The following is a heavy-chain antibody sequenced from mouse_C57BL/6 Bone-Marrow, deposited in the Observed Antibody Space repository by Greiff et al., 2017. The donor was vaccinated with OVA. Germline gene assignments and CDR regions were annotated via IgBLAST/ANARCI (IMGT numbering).Heavy chain of an antibody. CDR1: GYTFTSYG. D-gene: IGHD1-1*01. CDR2: IYPRSGNT. V-gene: IGHV1-81*01. Sequence: QVQLQQSGAELARPGASVKLSCKASGYTFTSYGISWVKQRTGQGLEWIGEIYPRSGNTYYNEKFKGKATLTADKSSSTAYMELRSLTSEDSAVYFCARKTLTTVVAKDYAMDYWVQGTSVTVSS. CDR3: ARKTLTTVVAKDYAMDY. J-gene: IGHJ4*01.